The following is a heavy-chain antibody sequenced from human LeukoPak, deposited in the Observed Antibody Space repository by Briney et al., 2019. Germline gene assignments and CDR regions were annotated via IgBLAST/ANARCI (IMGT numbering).Heavy chain of an antibody. D-gene: IGHD2-2*01. J-gene: IGHJ3*02. V-gene: IGHV4-39*07. CDR1: GGSISSSSYY. CDR3: ARDYCSRTSCNDAFDI. Sequence: SETLSLTCTVSGGSISSSSYYWGWIRQPPGKGLEWIGSIYYSGSTYYNPSLKSRVTISVDTSKNQFSLKLSSVTAADTAVYYCARDYCSRTSCNDAFDIWGQGTMVTVSS. CDR2: IYYSGST.